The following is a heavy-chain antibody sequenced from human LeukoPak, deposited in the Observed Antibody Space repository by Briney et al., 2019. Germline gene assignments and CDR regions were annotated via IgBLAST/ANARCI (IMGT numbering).Heavy chain of an antibody. Sequence: SETLSLTCAVYGGSFSGYYWSWIRQPPGKGLEWIGEINHSGSTNYNPSLKSRVTISVDTSKNQFSLKLSSVTAADTAVYYCARVEYYYGSGSYFDYWGQGTLVTVSS. V-gene: IGHV4-34*01. CDR3: ARVEYYYGSGSYFDY. J-gene: IGHJ4*02. D-gene: IGHD3-10*01. CDR1: GGSFSGYY. CDR2: INHSGST.